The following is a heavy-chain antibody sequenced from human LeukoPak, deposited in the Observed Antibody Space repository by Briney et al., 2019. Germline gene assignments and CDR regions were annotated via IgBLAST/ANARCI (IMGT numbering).Heavy chain of an antibody. J-gene: IGHJ4*02. D-gene: IGHD3-10*01. CDR1: GGSFSGYY. Sequence: SETLSLTCAVYGGSFSGYYWSWIRQPPGKGLEWIGEINHSGSTNYNPSLKSRVTISVDTSKNQFFLKLSSVTAADTAVYYCARVFGYYFDYWGQGTLVTVSS. CDR2: INHSGST. CDR3: ARVFGYYFDY. V-gene: IGHV4-34*01.